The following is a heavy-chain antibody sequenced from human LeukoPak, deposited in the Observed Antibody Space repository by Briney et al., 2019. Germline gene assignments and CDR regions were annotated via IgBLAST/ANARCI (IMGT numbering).Heavy chain of an antibody. CDR3: ARDAYTTTSNWLDP. V-gene: IGHV3-74*01. Sequence: PGGSLRLSCEASGFTLNKYWMHWVLQAPGKGLVWVSRITGDGSDIAYADSVKGRFTVSRDDAKNTLFLQMNSLRVEDTAIYYCARDAYTTTSNWLDPWGQGTLVTVSS. J-gene: IGHJ5*02. CDR2: ITGDGSDI. CDR1: GFTLNKYW. D-gene: IGHD4-17*01.